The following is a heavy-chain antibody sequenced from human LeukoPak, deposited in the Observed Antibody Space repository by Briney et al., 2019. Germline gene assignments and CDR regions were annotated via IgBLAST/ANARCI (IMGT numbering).Heavy chain of an antibody. V-gene: IGHV3-30*02. CDR3: AKTTYGSGSYSRLYYYYYMDV. Sequence: GGSLRLSCAASGFTFSSYGMHWVRQAPGKGLEWVAFIRYDGSNKYYADSVKGRFTISRDNSKNTLYLQMNSLRAEDTAVYYCAKTTYGSGSYSRLYYYYYMDVWGKGTTVTISS. CDR2: IRYDGSNK. D-gene: IGHD3-10*01. CDR1: GFTFSSYG. J-gene: IGHJ6*03.